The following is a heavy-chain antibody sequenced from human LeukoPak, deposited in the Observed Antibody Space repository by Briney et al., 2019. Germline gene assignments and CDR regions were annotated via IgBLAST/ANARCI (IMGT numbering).Heavy chain of an antibody. J-gene: IGHJ4*02. D-gene: IGHD2-2*01. V-gene: IGHV5-51*01. CDR1: GYSFTSYW. CDR3: ARSGRYCSSTSCYLPGFDY. Sequence: GESLKISCKGSGYSFTSYWIGWVRQMPGKGLEWMGIIYPGDSDTRYSPSFQGQVTISADKSISTAYLQWSSLKASDTAMYYCARSGRYCSSTSCYLPGFDYWGQGTLVTVSS. CDR2: IYPGDSDT.